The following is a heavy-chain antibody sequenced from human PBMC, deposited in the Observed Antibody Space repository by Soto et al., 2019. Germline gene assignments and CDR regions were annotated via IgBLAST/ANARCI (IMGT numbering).Heavy chain of an antibody. V-gene: IGHV1-69*06. CDR3: ASGSAMGADH. Sequence: VASVKVSCKASGVTSSTHTITWVRQAPGQGLEWMGGIIPLFGTGHKAQKFQGRITIIADKSTSTAYIELSSLRYEDTAVYFCASGSAMGADHWGQGTLVTVSS. J-gene: IGHJ5*02. D-gene: IGHD5-18*01. CDR2: IIPLFGTG. CDR1: GVTSSTHT.